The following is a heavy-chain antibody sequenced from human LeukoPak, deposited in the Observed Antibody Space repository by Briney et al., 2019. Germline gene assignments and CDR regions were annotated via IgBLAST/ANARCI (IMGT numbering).Heavy chain of an antibody. V-gene: IGHV3-21*01. Sequence: PGGPLRLSCAASGFTFSSYSMNWVRQAPGKGLEWVSSISSSSSYIYYADSVKGRFTISRDNAKNSLYLQMNSLRAEDTAVYYCAGDQRRYFDYWGQGTLVTVSS. CDR2: ISSSSSYI. CDR3: AGDQRRYFDY. D-gene: IGHD1-1*01. J-gene: IGHJ4*02. CDR1: GFTFSSYS.